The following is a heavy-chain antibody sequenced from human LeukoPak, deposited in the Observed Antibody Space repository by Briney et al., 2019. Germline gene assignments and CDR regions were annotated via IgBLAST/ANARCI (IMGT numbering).Heavy chain of an antibody. D-gene: IGHD1-1*01. CDR1: GFTFSSYA. V-gene: IGHV3-23*01. CDR3: AKDPDFLEPYGDGYWYFDL. J-gene: IGHJ2*01. Sequence: GGSLRLSCAASGFTFSSYAMSWVRQAPGKGLEWVSAISGSGGSTYYADSVKGRFTIPRDNSKNTLYLQMNSLRAEDTAVYYCAKDPDFLEPYGDGYWYFDLWGRGTLVTVSS. CDR2: ISGSGGST.